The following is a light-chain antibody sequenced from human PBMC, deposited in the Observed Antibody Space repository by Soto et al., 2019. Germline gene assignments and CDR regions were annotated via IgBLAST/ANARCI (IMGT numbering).Light chain of an antibody. V-gene: IGKV3-20*01. Sequence: EFVLTQSPGTLSLSPGAIATLSCMASQTVINNYLTWYQQKPGQAPRLLIYDASRRATGIPARFSGSGSGTEFTLTISSLQSEDSAVYYCQQYDKWPPRTFGQGTKV. CDR1: QTVINNY. J-gene: IGKJ1*01. CDR3: QQYDKWPPRT. CDR2: DAS.